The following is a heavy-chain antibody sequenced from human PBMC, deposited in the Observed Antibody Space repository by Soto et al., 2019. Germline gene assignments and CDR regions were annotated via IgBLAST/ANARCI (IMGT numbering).Heavy chain of an antibody. Sequence: GGSLRLSCAASGFTFSSYSMNWVRQAPGKGLEWVSYISSSSSTIYYADSVKGRFTISRDNAKNSLYLQMNSLRAEDTAGYYCARVGHYGDYDNAFDIWGQGTMVTVSS. V-gene: IGHV3-48*01. CDR3: ARVGHYGDYDNAFDI. CDR2: ISSSSSTI. CDR1: GFTFSSYS. J-gene: IGHJ3*02. D-gene: IGHD4-17*01.